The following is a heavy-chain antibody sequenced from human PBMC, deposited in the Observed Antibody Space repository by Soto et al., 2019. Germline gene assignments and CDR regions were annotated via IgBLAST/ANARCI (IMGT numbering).Heavy chain of an antibody. V-gene: IGHV4-61*01. CDR2: IYYSGST. CDR1: GGSVSSGRYY. CDR3: ARARLYSRGWDWYFDL. D-gene: IGHD6-19*01. J-gene: IGHJ2*01. Sequence: QVQLQESGPGLVKPSETLSLTCTVSGGSVSSGRYYWSCIRQPPGNGREWIASIYYSGSTNYNPSLQSRVTISVDTSTSQFSLKLSSVTAADTAVYYCARARLYSRGWDWYFDLWGRGTLVTVSS.